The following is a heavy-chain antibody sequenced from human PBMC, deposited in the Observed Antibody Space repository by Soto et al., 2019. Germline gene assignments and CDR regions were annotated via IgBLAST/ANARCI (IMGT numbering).Heavy chain of an antibody. CDR3: ARVSGSYYYGMDV. J-gene: IGHJ6*02. D-gene: IGHD1-26*01. V-gene: IGHV4-4*02. Sequence: SETRSLTCAVSGFSLSSSNLLSWVRPPPGKGLEWIGEIYHSGSTNYNPSLKSRVTISVDKSKNQFSLKLSSVTAADTAVYYCARVSGSYYYGMDVWGQGTTVTVSS. CDR2: IYHSGST. CDR1: GFSLSSSNL.